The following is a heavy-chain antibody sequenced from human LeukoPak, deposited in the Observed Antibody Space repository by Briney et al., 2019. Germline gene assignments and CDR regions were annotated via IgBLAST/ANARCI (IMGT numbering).Heavy chain of an antibody. CDR2: ISGSGDRI. D-gene: IGHD6-13*01. J-gene: IGHJ6*02. Sequence: PGGSLRLSCAASGFTFTNFAMSWVRQAPGRGLEWVSGISGSGDRINYADSVKGRFTISRDNSKNTLYLQMNSLRADDTAVYYCAKDSRALDVWGQGTTVTVSS. CDR1: GFTFTNFA. V-gene: IGHV3-23*01. CDR3: AKDSRALDV.